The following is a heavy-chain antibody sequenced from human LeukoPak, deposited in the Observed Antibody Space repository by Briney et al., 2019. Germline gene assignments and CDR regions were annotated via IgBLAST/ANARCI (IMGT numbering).Heavy chain of an antibody. Sequence: PGGTLRLSCAASGFTFSSYAMHWVRPAPGKGLEWVAVISYDGSNEFYADSVKGRLTISRHNSENTLYLQMNSLRVEDTAVYYCARGRDFWSGYYTPDYWGQGTLVTVSS. CDR2: ISYDGSNE. D-gene: IGHD3-3*01. J-gene: IGHJ4*02. V-gene: IGHV3-30*04. CDR3: ARGRDFWSGYYTPDY. CDR1: GFTFSSYA.